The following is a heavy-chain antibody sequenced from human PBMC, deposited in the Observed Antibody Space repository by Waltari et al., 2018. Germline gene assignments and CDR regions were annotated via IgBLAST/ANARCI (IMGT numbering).Heavy chain of an antibody. D-gene: IGHD3-10*01. J-gene: IGHJ5*02. V-gene: IGHV4-31*03. CDR1: GGSISDGGYF. CDR3: ARDRYYGSGSTWFDP. CDR2: IYYSGST. Sequence: QVQLQESGPGLAKPSQTLFLTCTASGGSISDGGYFWSWIRQLPGKGLEWIGYIYYSGSTYYNPSLKSRVTMSVDKSKNQFSLKLSAVTAPDTAIYYCARDRYYGSGSTWFDPWGQGTLVTVSS.